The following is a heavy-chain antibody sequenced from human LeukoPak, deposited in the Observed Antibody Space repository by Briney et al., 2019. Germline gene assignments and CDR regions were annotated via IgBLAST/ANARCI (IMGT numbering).Heavy chain of an antibody. CDR1: GGSISSSSYY. V-gene: IGHV4-39*01. D-gene: IGHD3-22*01. CDR3: ARDYYDSSGYPAFDY. J-gene: IGHJ4*02. Sequence: KASETLSLTCTVSGGSISSSSYYWGWIRQPPGKGLEWIGSIYYSGHTYYNPSLKSRVTISVDTSKNQFSLKLSSVTAADTAVYYCARDYYDSSGYPAFDYWGQGTLVTVSS. CDR2: IYYSGHT.